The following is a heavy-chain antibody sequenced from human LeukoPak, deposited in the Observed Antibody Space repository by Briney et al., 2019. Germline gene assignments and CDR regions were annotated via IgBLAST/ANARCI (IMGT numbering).Heavy chain of an antibody. D-gene: IGHD4-17*01. CDR1: SDSMTYIF. CDR3: ARESMYDYGDGNYFFYYLDV. CDR2: IYSSGSA. V-gene: IGHV4-4*07. Sequence: PSETLFLTCNFSSDSMTYIFWSWIRQPAGKGLEWIGRIYSSGSAHYNPSLKSRVTMSVDTSKNQFSLNLSSVTAADTAVYYCARESMYDYGDGNYFFYYLDVWGQGTTVTVSS. J-gene: IGHJ6*03.